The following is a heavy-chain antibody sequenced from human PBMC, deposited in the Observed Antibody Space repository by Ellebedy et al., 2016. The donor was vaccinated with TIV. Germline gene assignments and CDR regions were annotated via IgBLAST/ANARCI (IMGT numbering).Heavy chain of an antibody. V-gene: IGHV3-30*03. D-gene: IGHD2-2*01. Sequence: GGSLRLSCAASGFSFSSYGMHWARQAPGKGLEWVAVISDDGSNKNYADYVKGRFSISRDTSKNTLYLQMNSLRAEDTAVYYCARDTCSSSCPGYYYYYGMDVWGQGTTVTVFS. J-gene: IGHJ6*02. CDR2: ISDDGSNK. CDR1: GFSFSSYG. CDR3: ARDTCSSSCPGYYYYYGMDV.